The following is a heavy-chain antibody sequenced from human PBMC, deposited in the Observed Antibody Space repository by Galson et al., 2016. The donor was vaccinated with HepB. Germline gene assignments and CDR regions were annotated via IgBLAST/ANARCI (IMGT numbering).Heavy chain of an antibody. CDR3: AKERLIRRIFDH. Sequence: SLRLSCAASGFVFSNFGLSWVRQEPGQGLEWAASISTRRTTYYSDPVQGRFTISRDDSNNTLYLQMNGLKAEDSAVYYWAKERLIRRIFDHWGQGTLLTVSS. D-gene: IGHD1-1*01. CDR1: GFVFSNFG. CDR2: ISTRRTT. J-gene: IGHJ4*02. V-gene: IGHV3-23*01.